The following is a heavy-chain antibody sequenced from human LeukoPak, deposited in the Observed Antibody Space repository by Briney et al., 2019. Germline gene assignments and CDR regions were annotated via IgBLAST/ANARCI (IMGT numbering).Heavy chain of an antibody. V-gene: IGHV4-61*01. CDR1: GGSISSSSYY. CDR2: IYYSGST. CDR3: ARGDTDAFDI. Sequence: SETLSLTCTVSGGSISSSSYYWSWIRQPPGKGLEWIGYIYYSGSTNYNPSLKSRVTISVDTSKNQFSLKLSSVTAADTAVYYCARGDTDAFDIWGQGTMVTVSS. J-gene: IGHJ3*02.